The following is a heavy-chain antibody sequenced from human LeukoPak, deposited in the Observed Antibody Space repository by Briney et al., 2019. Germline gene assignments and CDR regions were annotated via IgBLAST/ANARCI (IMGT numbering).Heavy chain of an antibody. D-gene: IGHD6-19*01. CDR2: IHSGESP. Sequence: SETLSLTCSVSGYSISSGYFWGWIRQPPGKGLEWIGIIHSGESPCYSPSLESRISISIDTSKNQFSLKFNSVTAADTAVYYCARGGGVRTGSGWRPGNWFDPWGQGTLVIVSS. J-gene: IGHJ5*02. V-gene: IGHV4-38-2*02. CDR3: ARGGGVRTGSGWRPGNWFDP. CDR1: GYSISSGYF.